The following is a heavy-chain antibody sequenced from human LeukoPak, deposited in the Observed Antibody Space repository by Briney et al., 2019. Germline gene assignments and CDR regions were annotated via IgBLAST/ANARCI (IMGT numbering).Heavy chain of an antibody. D-gene: IGHD5-24*01. CDR2: IDSRGST. Sequence: PSQTLSLTCTVSGGSISIYYWTWIRQPPGKGLEWIGYIDSRGSTDYNPSLKSRVTMSVDMSKNHFSLELSAVTAADTAVYYCARGVAYYNFESSKRVPWGFDYWGQGSLVIVSS. V-gene: IGHV4-59*01. J-gene: IGHJ4*02. CDR3: ARGVAYYNFESSKRVPWGFDY. CDR1: GGSISIYY.